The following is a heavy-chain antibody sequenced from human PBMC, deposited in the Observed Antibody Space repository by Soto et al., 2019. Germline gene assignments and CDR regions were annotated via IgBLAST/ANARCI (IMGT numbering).Heavy chain of an antibody. CDR1: GFTFSNYA. J-gene: IGHJ5*01. CDR3: ARERADSGSFPFDF. D-gene: IGHD1-26*01. Sequence: EVQLVESGGGLAQPGGSLRLSCAASGFTFSNYAMNWVRRAPGKGLEWVSYISSSSSTKFYADSVKGRFTISRDNAKNSLYLQMNSLRDEDTAVYYCARERADSGSFPFDFWGPGTLVTVSS. V-gene: IGHV3-48*02. CDR2: ISSSSSTK.